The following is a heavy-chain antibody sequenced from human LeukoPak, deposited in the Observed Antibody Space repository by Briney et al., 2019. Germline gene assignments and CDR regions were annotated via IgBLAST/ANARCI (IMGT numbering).Heavy chain of an antibody. CDR1: GFTFSSYA. Sequence: GGSLRLSCAASGFTFSSYAMSWVRQAPGKGLEWVSAISGSGGSTYYADSVKGRFTISRGNSKNTLYLQMNSLRAEDTAVYYCAELAYCGGDCYFPFAFVDYWGQGTLVTVSS. V-gene: IGHV3-23*01. CDR3: AELAYCGGDCYFPFAFVDY. D-gene: IGHD2-21*02. CDR2: ISGSGGST. J-gene: IGHJ4*02.